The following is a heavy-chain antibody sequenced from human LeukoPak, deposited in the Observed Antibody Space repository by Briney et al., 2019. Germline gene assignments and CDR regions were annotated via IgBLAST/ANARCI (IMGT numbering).Heavy chain of an antibody. Sequence: GGSLRLSCAASGFSFSTYWMHWVRRAPGKGLVWVSRINSDGSSTTYADSVKGRFTISRDNAKNTLYLQMNSLRAEDTAVYYCAVGVGDHWGHGTLVTVFS. J-gene: IGHJ4*01. CDR1: GFSFSTYW. CDR2: INSDGSST. D-gene: IGHD3-10*01. V-gene: IGHV3-74*01. CDR3: AVGVGDH.